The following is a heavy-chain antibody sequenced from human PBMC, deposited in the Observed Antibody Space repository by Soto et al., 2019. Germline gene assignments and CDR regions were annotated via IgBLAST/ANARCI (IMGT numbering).Heavy chain of an antibody. Sequence: GASVKVSCKASGGTFSSYTISWVRQAPGQGLEWMGRIIPILGIANYAQKFQGRVTITADKSTSTAYMELSSLRSEDTAVYYCARDYIGLVAAYFDYWGQGTLVTVSS. CDR3: ARDYIGLVAAYFDY. J-gene: IGHJ4*02. CDR1: GGTFSSYT. CDR2: IIPILGIA. D-gene: IGHD2-15*01. V-gene: IGHV1-69*04.